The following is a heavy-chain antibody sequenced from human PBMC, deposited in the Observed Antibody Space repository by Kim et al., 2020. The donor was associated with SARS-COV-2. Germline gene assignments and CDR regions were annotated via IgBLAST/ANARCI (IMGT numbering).Heavy chain of an antibody. J-gene: IGHJ4*02. Sequence: GGSLRLSCVASGFTFSNYWMIWVRQAPGKGLEWVANIKRDGSAKNYVDSVKGRFTISRDNAKNSLYLQLSSLRAEDTAVYFCARLQPDNSGSSYYFDHWGQGTLVTVSS. CDR1: GFTFSNYW. CDR3: ARLQPDNSGSSYYFDH. D-gene: IGHD3-22*01. CDR2: IKRDGSAK. V-gene: IGHV3-7*01.